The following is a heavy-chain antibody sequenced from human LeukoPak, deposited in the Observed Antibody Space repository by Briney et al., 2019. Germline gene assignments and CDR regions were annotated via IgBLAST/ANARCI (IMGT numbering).Heavy chain of an antibody. CDR3: ARAALRPISYFDY. CDR2: INPNSGGT. D-gene: IGHD3-3*01. V-gene: IGHV1-2*02. CDR1: GYTFTGYY. Sequence: ASVKVSCKASGYTFTGYYMHWVRQAPGQGLEWMGWINPNSGGTNYAQKFQGRVTMTRDTSISTAYMELSRLRSEDTAVYYCARAALRPISYFDYWGQGTLVTVSS. J-gene: IGHJ4*02.